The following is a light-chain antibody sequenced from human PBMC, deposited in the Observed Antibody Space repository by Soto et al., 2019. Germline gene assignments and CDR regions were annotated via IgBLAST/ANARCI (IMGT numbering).Light chain of an antibody. CDR2: DND. J-gene: IGLJ2*01. CDR1: SSNIGSNY. CDR3: GTWDSSLSAGV. Sequence: QSALTQPPSVSAAPGQKVTISCSGSSSNIGSNYVSWYRQLPGTAPKLLVYDNDNRPSGIPDRFTGSKSGTSATLGITGLQTGDEADYYCGTWDSSLSAGVFGGGTKVTVL. V-gene: IGLV1-51*01.